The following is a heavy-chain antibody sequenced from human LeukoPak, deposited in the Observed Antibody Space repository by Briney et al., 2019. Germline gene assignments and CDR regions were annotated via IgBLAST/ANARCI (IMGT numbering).Heavy chain of an antibody. V-gene: IGHV5-51*01. D-gene: IGHD2-15*01. CDR2: IYPGDSDT. CDR1: GYNVTTYW. Sequence: GESLKICCKGSGYNVTTYWIARVRQMPGKGLEWIWIIYPGDSDTRYSPSFQGQVTISADKTISTAYLQWSSLKASDTAMYYCARARDIVVVVAATPNPGYFDYWGQGTLVTVSS. CDR3: ARARDIVVVVAATPNPGYFDY. J-gene: IGHJ4*02.